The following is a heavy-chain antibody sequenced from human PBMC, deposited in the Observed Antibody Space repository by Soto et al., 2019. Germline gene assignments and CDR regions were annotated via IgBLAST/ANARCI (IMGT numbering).Heavy chain of an antibody. V-gene: IGHV4-30-4*01. CDR2: IYYSGST. CDR1: GGSISRGDYF. Sequence: PSETLSLTCTVSGGSISRGDYFRSWIRQPPGKGLEWIGYIYYSGSTYYNPSLKSRDTISVDTSKNQFSLKLSSVPAADTAVYYRAREEVRKDFWNGYPIYYYYGMDVWGQGTTVIVS. J-gene: IGHJ6*02. D-gene: IGHD3-3*01. CDR3: AREEVRKDFWNGYPIYYYYGMDV.